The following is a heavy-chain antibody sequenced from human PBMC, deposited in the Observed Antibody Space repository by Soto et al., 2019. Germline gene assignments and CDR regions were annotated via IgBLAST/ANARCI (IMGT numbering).Heavy chain of an antibody. V-gene: IGHV3-30*18. CDR1: GFTFSTYG. CDR2: ISYDGNNE. D-gene: IGHD6-19*01. J-gene: IGHJ6*02. Sequence: PGGSLRLSCAASGFTFSTYGMHWVRQAPGKGLEWVAVISYDGNNEYSSDSVKGRFTISRDNSKNTLYLQMNSLRAEDTAVYYCAKTYTSGWYGAGMDVWGQGTKVTVSS. CDR3: AKTYTSGWYGAGMDV.